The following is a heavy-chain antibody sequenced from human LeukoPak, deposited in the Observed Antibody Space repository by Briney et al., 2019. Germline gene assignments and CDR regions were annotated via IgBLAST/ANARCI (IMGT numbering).Heavy chain of an antibody. Sequence: GGSLRLSCAASGYTFSSYSINWVRQAPGKGLEWVASISVRSNYIYYADSVRGRFRISRDDARDSLYLQMNSLRAEDTAVYYCVRLRRNSDTSGFYYYYDFWGQGTLVTVSS. J-gene: IGHJ4*02. CDR2: ISVRSNYI. CDR1: GYTFSSYS. CDR3: VRLRRNSDTSGFYYYYDF. V-gene: IGHV3-21*01. D-gene: IGHD3-22*01.